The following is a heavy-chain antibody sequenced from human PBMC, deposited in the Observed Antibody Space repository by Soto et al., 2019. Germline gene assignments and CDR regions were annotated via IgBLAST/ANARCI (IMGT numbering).Heavy chain of an antibody. CDR3: ARQGCTNGVCYYHFDY. CDR1: GYKFTNYW. J-gene: IGHJ4*02. D-gene: IGHD2-8*01. Sequence: GESLKISCKGPGYKFTNYWITWVRQMPDKGLEWMGRIDPSDSYTNYSPSFQGHVTISVDKSISTAYLQWSSLKASDTAMYYCARQGCTNGVCYYHFDYWGQGTLVTVSS. V-gene: IGHV5-10-1*01. CDR2: IDPSDSYT.